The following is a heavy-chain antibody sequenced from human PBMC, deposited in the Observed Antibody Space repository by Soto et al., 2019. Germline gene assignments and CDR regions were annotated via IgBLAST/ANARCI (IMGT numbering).Heavy chain of an antibody. CDR1: GGSISSYY. CDR2: IYSTGSN. J-gene: IGHJ6*02. V-gene: IGHV4-4*07. D-gene: IGHD2-2*01. CDR3: ARTLMCSSTTCYYALDV. Sequence: SETLSLTCTVSGGSISSYYWSWMRQPAGKGLEWIGRIYSTGSNKYNPSLKSRVTMSVDTSKSQFSLKLTSVTAADTAVYYCARTLMCSSTTCYYALDVWGQGTAVTVSS.